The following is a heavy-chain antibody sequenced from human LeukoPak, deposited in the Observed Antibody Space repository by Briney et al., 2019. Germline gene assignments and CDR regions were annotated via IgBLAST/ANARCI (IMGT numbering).Heavy chain of an antibody. CDR3: ASDMHSNSHGTFNS. CDR2: ISYDGNNN. J-gene: IGHJ4*02. V-gene: IGHV3-30-3*01. D-gene: IGHD6-6*01. CDR1: GFTFSDYA. Sequence: GGSLRLSCAASGFTFSDYAMHWVRQAPGKGLEWVAVISYDGNNNYYTDSAKGRFTISRDNSKNTLYLQMNSLRAEDSALYYCASDMHSNSHGTFNSWGQGTLVTVSS.